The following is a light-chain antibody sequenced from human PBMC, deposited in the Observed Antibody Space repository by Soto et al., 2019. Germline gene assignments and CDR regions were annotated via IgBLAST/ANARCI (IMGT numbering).Light chain of an antibody. CDR2: DAS. V-gene: IGKV3-11*01. Sequence: EIVMTQSPATLSVSPGERATLSCRASQSVSSYLAWYQQKPVQAPRLLIYDASNRATGIPARFSGSGSGTDFTLTISSLEPEDFAVYYCQQRSNWPPTWTFGQGTKVDIK. CDR1: QSVSSY. J-gene: IGKJ1*01. CDR3: QQRSNWPPTWT.